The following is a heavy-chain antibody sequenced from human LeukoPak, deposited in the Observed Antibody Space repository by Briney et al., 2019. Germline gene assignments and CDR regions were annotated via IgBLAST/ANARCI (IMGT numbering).Heavy chain of an antibody. CDR2: ISSSSSYI. Sequence: GGSLRLSCAASGFTFSSHSMNWVRQAPGKGLEWVSSISSSSSYIYYADSVKGRFTISRDNAKNSLYLQMNSLRAEDTAVYYCARDGYYGDYPFDYWGQGTLVTVSS. V-gene: IGHV3-21*01. CDR3: ARDGYYGDYPFDY. CDR1: GFTFSSHS. D-gene: IGHD4-17*01. J-gene: IGHJ4*02.